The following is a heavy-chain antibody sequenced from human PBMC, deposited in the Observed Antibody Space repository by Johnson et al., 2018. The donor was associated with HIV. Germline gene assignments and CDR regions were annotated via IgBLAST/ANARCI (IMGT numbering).Heavy chain of an antibody. CDR1: GFTFSSYA. J-gene: IGHJ3*02. V-gene: IGHV3-30-3*01. CDR2: ISYDGSTK. D-gene: IGHD1-1*01. CDR3: ARDMAGTERGNAFDI. Sequence: QVQLVESGGGVVQPGMSLRLSCAASGFTFSSYAMHWVRQAPGKGLEWVAVISYDGSTKYYADSVKGRFTISRDNSKNTLYLQMNSLRAEDTAVYYCARDMAGTERGNAFDIWGQGTMVTVSS.